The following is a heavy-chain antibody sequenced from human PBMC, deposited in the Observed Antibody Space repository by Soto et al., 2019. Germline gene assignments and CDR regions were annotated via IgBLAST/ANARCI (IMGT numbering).Heavy chain of an antibody. CDR3: VRTTCEGGIGSSCYGVDTFAI. Sequence: ASVKVSCKASGYTFTTYGINWVRQAPGQGLEWMGWISPYNGNANYAQEFQGRVTMTTDTSTSQAYMEMRSLRSDDTAIYYCVRTTCEGGIGSSCYGVDTFAIWGQGTMVTVSS. CDR2: ISPYNGNA. CDR1: GYTFTTYG. V-gene: IGHV1-18*01. D-gene: IGHD2-2*01. J-gene: IGHJ3*02.